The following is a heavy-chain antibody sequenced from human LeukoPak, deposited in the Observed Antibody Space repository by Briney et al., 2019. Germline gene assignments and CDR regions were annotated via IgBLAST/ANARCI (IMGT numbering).Heavy chain of an antibody. CDR2: ISSISSYI. D-gene: IGHD3-10*02. CDR1: GFTFSSYS. V-gene: IGHV3-21*01. CDR3: AELGITMIGGV. Sequence: GGSLRLSCAASGFTFSSYSMNWVRQAPGKGREWVSSISSISSYIYYADSVKGRFTISRDNAKNSLYLQMNSLRAEDTAVYYCAELGITMIGGVWGKGTTVTISS. J-gene: IGHJ6*04.